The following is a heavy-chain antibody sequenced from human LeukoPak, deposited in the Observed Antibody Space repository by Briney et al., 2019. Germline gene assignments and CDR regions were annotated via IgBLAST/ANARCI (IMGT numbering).Heavy chain of an antibody. CDR2: ISSSGSTI. J-gene: IGHJ4*02. D-gene: IGHD3-10*01. Sequence: GGSLRLSCAASGFTFSDYYMSWIRQAPGKGLEWVSYISSSGSTIYYADSVKGRFTISRDNAKNSLYLQMNSLRAEDTALYYCAKDAYGSGAYFDYWGQGTLVTVSS. CDR1: GFTFSDYY. CDR3: AKDAYGSGAYFDY. V-gene: IGHV3-11*01.